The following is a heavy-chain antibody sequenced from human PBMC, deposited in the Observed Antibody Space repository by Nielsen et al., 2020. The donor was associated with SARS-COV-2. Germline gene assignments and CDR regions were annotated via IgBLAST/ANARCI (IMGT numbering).Heavy chain of an antibody. Sequence: VRQAPGEGLEWVSAISGSGGSTYYADSVKGRFTISRDNSKNTLYLQMNSLRAEDTAVYYCAKSEGYNWNTGVDYWGQGTLVTVSS. CDR3: AKSEGYNWNTGVDY. V-gene: IGHV3-23*01. D-gene: IGHD1/OR15-1a*01. CDR2: ISGSGGST. J-gene: IGHJ4*02.